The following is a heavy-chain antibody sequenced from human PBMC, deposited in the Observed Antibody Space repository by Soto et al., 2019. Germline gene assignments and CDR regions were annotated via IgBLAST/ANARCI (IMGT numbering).Heavy chain of an antibody. CDR3: ARTEVPESSSWHPCDP. J-gene: IGHJ5*02. CDR2: IYHTGRS. V-gene: IGHV4-4*02. D-gene: IGHD6-13*01. CDR1: GDSINDKNW. Sequence: QVQLQESGPGLVKPSGTLSLTCSVSGDSINDKNWWTWLRQPPGKRLEWIGDIYHTGRSSYNPSPTSRVAMSVDKSKNQFSLKLISVTAADTAVYYCARTEVPESSSWHPCDPWGQVTLVTVSS.